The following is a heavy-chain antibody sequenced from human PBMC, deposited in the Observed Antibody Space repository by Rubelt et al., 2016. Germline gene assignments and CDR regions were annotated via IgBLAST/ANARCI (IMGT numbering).Heavy chain of an antibody. V-gene: IGHV3-74*01. CDR2: LNGDGSTT. D-gene: IGHD5-12*01. J-gene: IGHJ6*02. CDR3: VRESTSLATCGMDV. Sequence: WVRQAPGKGLVWVSRLNGDGSTTTYTDSVKGRFTISRDNAKNTLYLQMNSLRVEDTAMYYCVRESTSLATCGMDVWGQGTSVTVSS.